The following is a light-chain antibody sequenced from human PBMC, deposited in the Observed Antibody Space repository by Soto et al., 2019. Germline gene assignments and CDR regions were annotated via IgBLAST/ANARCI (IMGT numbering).Light chain of an antibody. Sequence: LTKSPVTLSLSPGQCGTLSCRATKTVISNSLAWYQQKPGQAPRLLIYGASTWARGIPARFSGSRSGTEFTLTISSLEPEDFAVYYCQQYSGYSEAFGQGTKVDIK. V-gene: IGKV3-20*01. CDR3: QQYSGYSEA. J-gene: IGKJ1*01. CDR2: GAS. CDR1: KTVISNS.